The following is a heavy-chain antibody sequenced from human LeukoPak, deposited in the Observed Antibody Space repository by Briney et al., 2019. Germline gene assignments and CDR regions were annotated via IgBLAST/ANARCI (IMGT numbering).Heavy chain of an antibody. D-gene: IGHD3-3*01. CDR2: IKQDGSEK. CDR3: AKDSGRYYDFWSGYYHFDY. CDR1: GFTFSSYW. V-gene: IGHV3-7*01. Sequence: LPGGSLRLSCAASGFTFSSYWMSWVRQAPGKGLEWVANIKQDGSEKYYVDSVKGRFTISRDNSKNTLYLQMNSLRAEDTAVYYCAKDSGRYYDFWSGYYHFDYWGQGTLVTVSS. J-gene: IGHJ4*02.